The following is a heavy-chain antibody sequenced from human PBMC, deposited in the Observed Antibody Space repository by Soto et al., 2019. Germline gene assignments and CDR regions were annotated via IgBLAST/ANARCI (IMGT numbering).Heavy chain of an antibody. CDR1: RGSLSSSNYY. CDR3: ARDLAVKNPGEFDS. J-gene: IGHJ4*02. CDR2: IHKNGRS. V-gene: IGHV4-30-4*08. Sequence: PSETLSLTCTVSRGSLSSSNYYWTWVRQPPGKGLEWIGFIHKNGRSYLNPSLRSRVTISIDTSKNQFSLHVASVTAADTATYYCARDLAVKNPGEFDSWGQGALVTVSS. D-gene: IGHD3-9*01.